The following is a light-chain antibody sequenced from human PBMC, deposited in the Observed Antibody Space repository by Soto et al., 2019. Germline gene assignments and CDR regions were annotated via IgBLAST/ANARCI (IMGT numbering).Light chain of an antibody. CDR2: DAS. V-gene: IGKV1-33*01. J-gene: IGKJ3*01. CDR1: QDIDKY. Sequence: DIQMTQSPSSLSASVGDRVTITCQASQDIDKYLSWYQQKPGKAPKLLIYDASNFETGVPSRFSGSGSGTEFTLTISSLQPEDIATYFCQQYDNLPLTFGPGTKVDIK. CDR3: QQYDNLPLT.